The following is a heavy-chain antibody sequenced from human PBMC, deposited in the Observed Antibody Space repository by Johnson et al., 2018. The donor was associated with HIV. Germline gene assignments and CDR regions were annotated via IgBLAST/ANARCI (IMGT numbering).Heavy chain of an antibody. CDR3: AKGGCGGDCYSPYLFDI. CDR2: INWNGGST. CDR1: GFTVSSNY. Sequence: VQLVESGGGLIQPGGSLRLSCAASGFTVSSNYMSWVRQAPGKGLEWVSGINWNGGSTGYADSVKCRFTISRDNALNSLHLQMNSLRAEDTAVYYCAKGGCGGDCYSPYLFDIWGQGTMVTVSS. J-gene: IGHJ3*02. D-gene: IGHD2-21*01. V-gene: IGHV3-53*01.